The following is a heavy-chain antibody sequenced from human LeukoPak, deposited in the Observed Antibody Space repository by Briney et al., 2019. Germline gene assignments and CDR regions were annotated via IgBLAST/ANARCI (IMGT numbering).Heavy chain of an antibody. V-gene: IGHV1-2*02. CDR2: INPNSGGT. CDR1: GYTFTGYY. Sequence: ASVKVSCTASGYTFTGYYMHWVRQAPGQGLEWMGWINPNSGGTNYAQKFQGRVTMTRDTSISTAYMELSRLRSDDTAVYYCARDSIVVVPANYYYYGMDVWGQGTTVTVSS. D-gene: IGHD2-2*01. J-gene: IGHJ6*02. CDR3: ARDSIVVVPANYYYYGMDV.